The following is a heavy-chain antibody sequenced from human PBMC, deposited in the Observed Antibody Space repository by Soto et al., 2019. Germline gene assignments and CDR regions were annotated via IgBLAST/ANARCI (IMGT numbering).Heavy chain of an antibody. CDR2: INPNSGGT. V-gene: IGHV1-2*04. J-gene: IGHJ4*02. Sequence: QVQLVQSGAEVKKPGASVKVSCKASGYTFTGYYMHWVRQAPGQRLERMGWINPNSGGTNYAQKFQGCVTMTRDTSISTAYMELSRLRSDDTAVYYCATQLSPYTYFDYWGQGTLVTVSS. CDR1: GYTFTGYY. CDR3: ATQLSPYTYFDY. D-gene: IGHD2-2*02.